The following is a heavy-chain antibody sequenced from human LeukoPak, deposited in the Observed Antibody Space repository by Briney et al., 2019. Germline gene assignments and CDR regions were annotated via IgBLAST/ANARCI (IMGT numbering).Heavy chain of an antibody. V-gene: IGHV1-69*05. J-gene: IGHJ6*03. D-gene: IGHD2-15*01. Sequence: SVKVSCKASGGTFSSYAISWVRQAPGQGLEWMGRIIPTFGTANYAQKFQGRVTITTDESTSTAYMELSSLRSEDTAVYYCATNRDCSGGSCYPYYYYYMDVWGKGTTVTVSS. CDR3: ATNRDCSGGSCYPYYYYYMDV. CDR1: GGTFSSYA. CDR2: IIPTFGTA.